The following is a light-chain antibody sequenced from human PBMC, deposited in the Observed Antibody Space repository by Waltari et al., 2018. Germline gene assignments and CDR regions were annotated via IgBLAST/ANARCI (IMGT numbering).Light chain of an antibody. CDR2: EVN. Sequence: NLMLTQPHSVSESPGKTVTISCTPSSGRIAPHYVQRYQQRPGGSPTTVIYEVNQRPYVVPDRFSGSIDTSSDSASLTISGLRPEDEADYYCQSYDNNNPVVFGGGTKLIVL. J-gene: IGLJ2*01. CDR1: SGRIAPHY. V-gene: IGLV6-57*01. CDR3: QSYDNNNPVV.